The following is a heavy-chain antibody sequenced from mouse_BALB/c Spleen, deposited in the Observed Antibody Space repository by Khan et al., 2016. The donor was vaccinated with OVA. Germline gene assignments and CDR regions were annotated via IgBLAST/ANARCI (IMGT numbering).Heavy chain of an antibody. CDR1: GYSITSDYA. Sequence: QLEESGPGLVKPSQSLSLTCTVTGYSITSDYAWNWIRQFPGNKLEWMAYISYSGSTRSNPSLNSRISITRDTSKNQFFLQLNSVTTEDTATCYSARRYYYGQWYFDVWGAGTTVTVSS. D-gene: IGHD1-1*01. CDR2: ISYSGST. J-gene: IGHJ1*01. CDR3: ARRYYYGQWYFDV. V-gene: IGHV3-2*02.